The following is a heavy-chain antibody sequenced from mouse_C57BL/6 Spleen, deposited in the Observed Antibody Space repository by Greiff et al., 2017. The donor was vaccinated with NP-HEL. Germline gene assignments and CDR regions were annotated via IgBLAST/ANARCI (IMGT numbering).Heavy chain of an antibody. V-gene: IGHV5-17*01. CDR3: ARTGFDY. CDR1: GFTFSDYG. Sequence: EVKLQESGGGLVKPGGSLKLSCAASGFTFSDYGMHWVRQAPEKGLEWVAYISSGSSTIYYADTVKGRFTISRDNATNTRFLQMTSLRSEDTAMYYCARTGFDYWGQGTTLTVSS. CDR2: ISSGSSTI. J-gene: IGHJ2*01. D-gene: IGHD4-1*01.